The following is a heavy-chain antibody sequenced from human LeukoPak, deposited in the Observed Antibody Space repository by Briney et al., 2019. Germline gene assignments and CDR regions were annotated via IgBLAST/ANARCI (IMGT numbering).Heavy chain of an antibody. CDR2: MNPNSGNT. J-gene: IGHJ6*03. CDR3: ARSVGVHSSFYYYYYMDV. D-gene: IGHD1-1*01. V-gene: IGHV1-8*01. CDR1: GYTFTSYD. Sequence: GASVKVSCKASGYTFTSYDINWVRQATGQGLEWMGWMNPNSGNTGYAQKFQGRVTMTRNTSISTAYMELSSLRSEDTAVYYCARSVGVHSSFYYYYYMDVWGKGTTVTVSS.